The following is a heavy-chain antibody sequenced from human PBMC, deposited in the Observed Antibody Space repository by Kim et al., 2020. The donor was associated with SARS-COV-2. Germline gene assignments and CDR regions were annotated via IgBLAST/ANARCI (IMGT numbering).Heavy chain of an antibody. Sequence: TIYYAEFVTARFTIPRDKSKNSLYLQLNSLRDEDTAVYYCARGRTSLIGDWGQGALVTVSS. CDR3: ARGRTSLIGD. D-gene: IGHD2-21*01. J-gene: IGHJ4*02. CDR2: TI. V-gene: IGHV3-48*02.